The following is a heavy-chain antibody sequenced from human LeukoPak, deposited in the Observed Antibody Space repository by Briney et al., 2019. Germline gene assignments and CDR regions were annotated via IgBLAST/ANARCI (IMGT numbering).Heavy chain of an antibody. D-gene: IGHD3-10*01. CDR1: GYTFTSYY. J-gene: IGHJ4*02. Sequence: GASVKVSFKASGYTFTSYYIHWVRQAPGQGLEWMGIINPSVGSTSYAQKFQGRVTMTRDMSTSTVYMELSSLRSEDTAVYYCARVEFEWFGDPDMVFLYWGQGTLVTVSS. V-gene: IGHV1-46*01. CDR2: INPSVGST. CDR3: ARVEFEWFGDPDMVFLY.